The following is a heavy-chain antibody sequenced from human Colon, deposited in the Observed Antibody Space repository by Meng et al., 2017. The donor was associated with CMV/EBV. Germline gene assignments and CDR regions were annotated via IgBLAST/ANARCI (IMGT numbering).Heavy chain of an antibody. Sequence: ASVKVSCKASGFTFSDYYMHWLRQAPGQGLEGMAWINLDSGATNYPQRFQGRVTVTRDSSITTAYMDLSRLTADDTAVYYCARDSAILAGTYFDSWGQGSLVTVSS. D-gene: IGHD6-19*01. J-gene: IGHJ4*02. CDR3: ARDSAILAGTYFDS. V-gene: IGHV1-2*02. CDR1: GFTFSDYY. CDR2: INLDSGAT.